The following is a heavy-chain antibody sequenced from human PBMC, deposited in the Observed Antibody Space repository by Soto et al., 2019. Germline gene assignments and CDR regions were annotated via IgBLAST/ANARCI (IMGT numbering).Heavy chain of an antibody. CDR2: ISTSGST. Sequence: SETLSLTCIVSGGSLSRYYWTWIRQPAGKGLEWIGRISTSGSTSYNPSLKSRVTMSVDTSKNQFSLKLSSVAAADTAVYYCAAYSRTLGTFDIWGQGTKVTVSS. CDR1: GGSLSRYY. V-gene: IGHV4-4*07. J-gene: IGHJ3*02. CDR3: AAYSRTLGTFDI. D-gene: IGHD6-13*01.